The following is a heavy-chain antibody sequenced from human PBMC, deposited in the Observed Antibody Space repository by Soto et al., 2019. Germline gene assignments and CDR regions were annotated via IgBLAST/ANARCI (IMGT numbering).Heavy chain of an antibody. J-gene: IGHJ4*02. CDR3: AYSSTPFDY. CDR1: GFTFSDFY. CDR2: MSSSSSDT. Sequence: GGSLRLSCAASGFTFSDFYMSWIRQAPGKGLEWLSYMSSSSSDTKYADSVKGRFTISRDNAKNTLYLQMNSLRAEDTAVYYCAYSSTPFDYWGQGTLVTVSS. V-gene: IGHV3-11*03. D-gene: IGHD6-13*01.